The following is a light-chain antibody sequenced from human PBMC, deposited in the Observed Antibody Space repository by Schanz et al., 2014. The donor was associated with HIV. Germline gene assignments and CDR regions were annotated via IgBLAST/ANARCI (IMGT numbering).Light chain of an antibody. J-gene: IGLJ1*01. CDR1: SSDVGDYNF. CDR3: ASYTNSATFV. CDR2: DVNIR. V-gene: IGLV2-14*01. Sequence: QSALTQPASLSGSPGQSITISCTGSSSDVGDYNFVSWYQQHPGKAPKLLLYDVNIRIRPSGVSDRFSGSKSGNTASLTIYGLQAEDEADYYCASYTNSATFVFGTGTKVTVL.